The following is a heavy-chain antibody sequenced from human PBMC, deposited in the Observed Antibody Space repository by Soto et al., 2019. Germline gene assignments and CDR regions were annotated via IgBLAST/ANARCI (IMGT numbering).Heavy chain of an antibody. V-gene: IGHV3-30*18. D-gene: IGHD2-15*01. J-gene: IGHJ6*02. CDR3: AKDFRYCSGGSCYGGYYYYGMDV. Sequence: QVQLVESGGGVVQPGRSLRLSCAASGFTFSSYGMHWVRQAPGKGLEWVAVISYDGSNKYYADSVKGRFTISRDNSKNTLYLQMNSLRAEDTAVYYCAKDFRYCSGGSCYGGYYYYGMDVWGQGTTVTVS. CDR2: ISYDGSNK. CDR1: GFTFSSYG.